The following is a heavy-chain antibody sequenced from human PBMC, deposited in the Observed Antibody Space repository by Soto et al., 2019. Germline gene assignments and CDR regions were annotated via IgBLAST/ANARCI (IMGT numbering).Heavy chain of an antibody. V-gene: IGHV3-74*01. J-gene: IGHJ4*02. Sequence: LRLSCPACRSTLSHYWMHCVRQAPGKGLVWFSRVNPDWTITTYADSVKGRFTISRDNAKNTLYLQTKSLGVEDTAIYYCSYDTFGDKDFWGQGTPVTSPQ. CDR1: RSTLSHYW. CDR2: VNPDWTIT. CDR3: SYDTFGDKDF. D-gene: IGHD3-9*01.